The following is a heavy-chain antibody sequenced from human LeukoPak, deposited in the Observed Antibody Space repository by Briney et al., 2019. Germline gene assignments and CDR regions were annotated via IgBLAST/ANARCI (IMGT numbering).Heavy chain of an antibody. D-gene: IGHD5-24*01. CDR1: GFTFSTYA. CDR2: ITSSTSYV. Sequence: GGSLRLSCAASGFTFSTYALNWVRQAPGKGLEWVSSITSSTSYVYYADSVKGRFTISRDNAKNSLSLQMNSLRAEDTAVYYCARDGYSSAPMDVWGQGTTVTVSS. J-gene: IGHJ6*02. V-gene: IGHV3-21*01. CDR3: ARDGYSSAPMDV.